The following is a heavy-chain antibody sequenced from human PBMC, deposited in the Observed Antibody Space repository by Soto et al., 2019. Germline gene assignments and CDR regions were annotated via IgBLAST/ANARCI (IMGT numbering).Heavy chain of an antibody. Sequence: SETLSLTCAVYGGSFSGYYWSWIRQPPGKGLEWIGEINHSGSTNYNPSLKSRVTISVDTSKNQFSLKLSSVTAADTAVYYCARARRRPLRYCSSTSCQNYFDYWGQGTLVTVSS. V-gene: IGHV4-34*01. CDR1: GGSFSGYY. CDR3: ARARRRPLRYCSSTSCQNYFDY. D-gene: IGHD2-2*01. J-gene: IGHJ4*02. CDR2: INHSGST.